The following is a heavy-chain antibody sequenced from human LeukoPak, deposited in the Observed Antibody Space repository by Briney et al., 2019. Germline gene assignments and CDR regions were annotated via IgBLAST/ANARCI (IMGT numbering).Heavy chain of an antibody. Sequence: SETLSLTCTVSGGSISSSSYYWGWIRQPPGKGLEWIGSIYYSGSTYYNPSLKSRVTISVDTSKNQFSLKLSSVTAADTAVYYCASDSSGYYDPYAFDIWGPGTMVTVSS. CDR1: GGSISSSSYY. V-gene: IGHV4-39*01. J-gene: IGHJ3*02. CDR2: IYYSGST. CDR3: ASDSSGYYDPYAFDI. D-gene: IGHD3-22*01.